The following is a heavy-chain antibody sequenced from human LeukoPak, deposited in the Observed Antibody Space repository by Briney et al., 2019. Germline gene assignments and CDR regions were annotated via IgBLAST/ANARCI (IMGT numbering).Heavy chain of an antibody. CDR1: GGSISSYY. D-gene: IGHD6-13*01. CDR3: ARERSSSPWAFDI. Sequence: SETLSLTCTVSGGSISSYYWSWIRQPPGKGLEWIGYIYYSGSTNYNPSLKSRVTISVDTSKNQFSLKLSSVTAADTAVYYCARERSSSPWAFDIWGQGTMVTVSS. V-gene: IGHV4-59*01. CDR2: IYYSGST. J-gene: IGHJ3*02.